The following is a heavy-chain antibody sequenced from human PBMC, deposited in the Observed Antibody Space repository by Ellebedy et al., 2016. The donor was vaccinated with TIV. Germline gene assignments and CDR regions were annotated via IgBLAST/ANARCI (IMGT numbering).Heavy chain of an antibody. CDR1: GESLTNDY. CDR2: INHGGST. CDR3: ARDHHNTGYSSSWYWFDP. J-gene: IGHJ5*02. Sequence: MPSETLSLTCDVHGESLTNDYWSRIRQSPGKVLEWIGEINHGGSTNYNPSLKSRLTLSIDTFKNQFSLKLSSVTAADTGTYYCARDHHNTGYSSSWYWFDPWGQGALVTVSS. V-gene: IGHV4-34*01. D-gene: IGHD6-13*01.